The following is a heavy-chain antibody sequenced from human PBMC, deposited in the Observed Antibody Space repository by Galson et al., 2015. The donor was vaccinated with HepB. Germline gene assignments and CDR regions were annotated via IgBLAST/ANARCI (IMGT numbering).Heavy chain of an antibody. D-gene: IGHD3-10*01. J-gene: IGHJ5*02. Sequence: SLRLSCAASGFTFSSYSMNWVRQAPGKGLEWVSSISSSSSYVYYADSVKGRFTISRDNAKNSLYLQMNSLRAEDTAVYYCARDTPFYYYGSGSYPNWFDPWGQGTLVTVSS. V-gene: IGHV3-21*01. CDR1: GFTFSSYS. CDR3: ARDTPFYYYGSGSYPNWFDP. CDR2: ISSSSSYV.